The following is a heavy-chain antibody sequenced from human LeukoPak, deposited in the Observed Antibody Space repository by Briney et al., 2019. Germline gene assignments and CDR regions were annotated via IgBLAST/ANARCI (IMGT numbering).Heavy chain of an antibody. J-gene: IGHJ4*02. CDR1: GFTFTSYG. CDR3: AKFSSSSPADFDY. V-gene: IGHV3-30*18. CDR2: ISSDGSNK. D-gene: IGHD6-6*01. Sequence: GGSLRLSCAASGFTFTSYGMHWVRQAPGKGLEWVAVISSDGSNKYYADSVKGRFTISRDNSKNTLCLQMNSLRAEDTAVYYCAKFSSSSPADFDYWGQGTLVTVSS.